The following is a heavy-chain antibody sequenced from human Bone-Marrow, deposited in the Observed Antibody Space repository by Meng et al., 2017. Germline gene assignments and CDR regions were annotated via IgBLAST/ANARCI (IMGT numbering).Heavy chain of an antibody. CDR3: AKGPHKNVWWGTFDY. Sequence: GESLKISCAASGFTFSSYAMSWVRQAPGKGLEWVSAISGSGGSTYYADSVKGRFTISRDNSKNTLYLQMNSLRAEDTAVYYCAKGPHKNVWWGTFDYWGQGTLVTVSS. CDR1: GFTFSSYA. CDR2: ISGSGGST. D-gene: IGHD1-26*01. V-gene: IGHV3-23*01. J-gene: IGHJ4*02.